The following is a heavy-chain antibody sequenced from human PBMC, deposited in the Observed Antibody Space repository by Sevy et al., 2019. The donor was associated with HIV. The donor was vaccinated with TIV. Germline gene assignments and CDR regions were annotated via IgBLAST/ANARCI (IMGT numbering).Heavy chain of an antibody. J-gene: IGHJ6*02. V-gene: IGHV3-66*01. CDR1: GFTGSGNY. D-gene: IGHD3-22*01. CDR3: ARDRYYDASGYYYYYYGMDV. CDR2: IGSGGST. Sequence: GGPLRLSSEASGFTGSGNYMAWLRLAPGKGLEWVSLIGSGGSTYYADSVKGRFTISRDNAKNTLYLGMNPLRAEDTAVYFCARDRYYDASGYYYYYYGMDVWGQGTTVTVSS.